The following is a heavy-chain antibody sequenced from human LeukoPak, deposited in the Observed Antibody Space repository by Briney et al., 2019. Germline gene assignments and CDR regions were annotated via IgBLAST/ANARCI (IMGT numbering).Heavy chain of an antibody. Sequence: GRSLRLSCAASGFTFSSYAMHWVRQAPGKGLEWVAVISYDGGNKYYADSVKGRFTISRDNSKNTLYLQMNSLRAEDTAVYYCARVRSLRGYSYGVDYWGQGTLVTVSS. CDR1: GFTFSSYA. V-gene: IGHV3-30*01. CDR3: ARVRSLRGYSYGVDY. J-gene: IGHJ4*02. CDR2: ISYDGGNK. D-gene: IGHD5-18*01.